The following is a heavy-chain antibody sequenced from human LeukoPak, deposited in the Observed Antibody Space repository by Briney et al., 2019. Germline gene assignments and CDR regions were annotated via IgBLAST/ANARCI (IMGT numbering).Heavy chain of an antibody. CDR1: GFTFGDYA. V-gene: IGHV3-49*04. CDR2: IRSKAYGGTT. J-gene: IGHJ4*02. Sequence: GGSLRLSCTASGFTFGDYAMSWVRQAPGKGLEWAGFIRSKAYGGTTEYAASVKGRFTISRDDSKSIAYLQMNSLKTEDTAVYYCTRVFDWLFSFDYWGQGTLVTISS. D-gene: IGHD3-9*01. CDR3: TRVFDWLFSFDY.